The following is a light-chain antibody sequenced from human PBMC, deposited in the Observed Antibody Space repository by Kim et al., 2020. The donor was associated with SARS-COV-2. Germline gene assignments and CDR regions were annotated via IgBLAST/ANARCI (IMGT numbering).Light chain of an antibody. V-gene: IGKV3-11*01. Sequence: SLAPGHGATLSCRASQSVGDFLAWYQQRPGQAPRLLIYDASKRATGIPARFSGSGSGTDFTLTISTLESEDSAIYYCQRSSWPITFGQGTRLEIK. J-gene: IGKJ5*01. CDR1: QSVGDF. CDR2: DAS. CDR3: QRSSWPIT.